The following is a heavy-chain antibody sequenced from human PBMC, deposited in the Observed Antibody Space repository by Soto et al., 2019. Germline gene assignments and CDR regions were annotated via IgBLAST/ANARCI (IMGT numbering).Heavy chain of an antibody. V-gene: IGHV6-1*01. Sequence: SQTLSLTCVISGDSVSSNAASWNWIRQSPSRGLEWLGRTYFRSKWYNDYAVSVKSRIIINPDTSNNQFSLQLNSVTPEDTAVYFCAKGDNLGPKTGYAFDPWGQGIMVTVS. J-gene: IGHJ5*02. D-gene: IGHD5-12*01. CDR2: TYFRSKWYN. CDR1: GDSVSSNAAS. CDR3: AKGDNLGPKTGYAFDP.